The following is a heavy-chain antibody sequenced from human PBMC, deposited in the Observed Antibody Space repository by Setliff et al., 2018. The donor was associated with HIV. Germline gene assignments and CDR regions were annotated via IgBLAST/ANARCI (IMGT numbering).Heavy chain of an antibody. Sequence: GESLKISCVASVFSFSGYGMHWVRQAPGKGLEWAAVIWNDGTHKSYADSVKGRFTISRDNSKNTLFLQMNRLTPEDTAVYYCARDFRYSGSYGSAFDLWGQGTMVTVSS. J-gene: IGHJ3*01. CDR3: ARDFRYSGSYGSAFDL. CDR2: IWNDGTHK. D-gene: IGHD1-26*01. CDR1: VFSFSGYG. V-gene: IGHV3-33*08.